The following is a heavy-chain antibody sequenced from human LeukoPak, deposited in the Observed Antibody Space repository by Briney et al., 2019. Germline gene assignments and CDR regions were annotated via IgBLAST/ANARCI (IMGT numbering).Heavy chain of an antibody. Sequence: WETLSLTCAVYGGSFSGYYWSWIRQPPGKGLEWIGEINHSGSTNYNPSLKSRVTISVDTSKNQFSLKLSSVTAADTAVYYCARGVRGAPYFDYWGQGTLVTVSS. CDR1: GGSFSGYY. D-gene: IGHD3-10*01. J-gene: IGHJ4*02. V-gene: IGHV4-34*01. CDR2: INHSGST. CDR3: ARGVRGAPYFDY.